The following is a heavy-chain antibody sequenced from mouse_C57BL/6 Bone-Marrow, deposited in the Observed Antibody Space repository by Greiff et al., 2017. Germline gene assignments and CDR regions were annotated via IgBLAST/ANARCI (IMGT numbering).Heavy chain of an antibody. CDR3: TRSRYYDSSDD. D-gene: IGHD1-1*01. V-gene: IGHV1-15*01. CDR1: GYSFTDYD. Sequence: QVQLQQSGPELVRPGASVTLSCKASGYSFTDYDMHWVKQTPVHGLEWIGAIDPDTGGTAYNQKFKGKAILTVDKSSSTAYMELRSLTSEDSAVYGFTRSRYYDSSDDWGQGTLVTVSA. J-gene: IGHJ3*01. CDR2: IDPDTGGT.